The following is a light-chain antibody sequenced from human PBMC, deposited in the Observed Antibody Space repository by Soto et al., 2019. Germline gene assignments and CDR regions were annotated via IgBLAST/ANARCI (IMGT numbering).Light chain of an antibody. Sequence: DIVLTQSPGTLSLSPGERATLSCRTSQSVSSSFLAWYQQKPGQAPRLLIYGASSRATGIPDRFSGSGSGTDFTLTISRLDPEDFAVYYCQQYASSPPTFGQGTKVDIK. V-gene: IGKV3-20*01. J-gene: IGKJ1*01. CDR3: QQYASSPPT. CDR1: QSVSSSF. CDR2: GAS.